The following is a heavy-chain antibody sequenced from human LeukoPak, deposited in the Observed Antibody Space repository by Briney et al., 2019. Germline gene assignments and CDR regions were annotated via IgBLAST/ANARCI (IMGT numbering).Heavy chain of an antibody. Sequence: SQTLSLTCTVSGGSISSGDYYWSWIRQPPGKGLEWIGYIYYSGSTYYNPSLKSRVTISVDTSKNQFSPKLSSVTAADTAVYYCARDLIGDYFAFDLWGQGTMVTVSS. J-gene: IGHJ3*01. CDR2: IYYSGST. CDR3: ARDLIGDYFAFDL. V-gene: IGHV4-30-4*01. D-gene: IGHD4-17*01. CDR1: GGSISSGDYY.